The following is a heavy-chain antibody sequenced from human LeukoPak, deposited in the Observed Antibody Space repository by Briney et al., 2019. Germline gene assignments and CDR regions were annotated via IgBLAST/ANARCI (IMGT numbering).Heavy chain of an antibody. CDR2: INPSGGST. Sequence: ASVKVSCKASGYTFTSYYMHWVRQAPGQGVGWMGIINPSGGSTSYAQKFQGRVTMTRDTSTSTVYMELSSLRSEDTAVYYCARDWRPYYYDSSGYHSPIDYWGQGTLVTVSS. V-gene: IGHV1-46*01. J-gene: IGHJ4*02. D-gene: IGHD3-22*01. CDR3: ARDWRPYYYDSSGYHSPIDY. CDR1: GYTFTSYY.